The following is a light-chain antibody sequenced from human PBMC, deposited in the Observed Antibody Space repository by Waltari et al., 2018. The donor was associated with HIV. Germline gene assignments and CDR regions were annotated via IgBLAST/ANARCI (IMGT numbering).Light chain of an antibody. CDR1: QSVSSTA. CDR2: SAS. Sequence: IVLTQSPGTLSLSPGEKATISCRASQSVSSTALAWYQQKPGQSPRLLIYSASTRANGIPDRFSGSGSGTDFSLTISRLEPEDFAVYYCQRYGRSRTFGQGTKVEIK. J-gene: IGKJ1*01. V-gene: IGKV3-20*01. CDR3: QRYGRSRT.